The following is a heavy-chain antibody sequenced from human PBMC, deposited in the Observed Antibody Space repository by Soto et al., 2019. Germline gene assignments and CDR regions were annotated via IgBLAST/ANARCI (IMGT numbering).Heavy chain of an antibody. CDR3: ARGPGGPDGPGDY. J-gene: IGHJ4*02. D-gene: IGHD2-15*01. CDR1: GYTFTSYA. V-gene: IGHV1-3*01. CDR2: INAGNGNT. Sequence: ASVKVSCKASGYTFTSYAMHWVRQAPGQRLEWMGWINAGNGNTKYSQKFQGRVTITRDTSASSAYMELSSLRSEDTAVYYCARGPGGPDGPGDYWGQRTLVTVSS.